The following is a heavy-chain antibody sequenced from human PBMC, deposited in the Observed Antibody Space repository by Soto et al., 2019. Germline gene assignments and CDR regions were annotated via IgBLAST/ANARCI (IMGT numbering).Heavy chain of an antibody. V-gene: IGHV3-33*01. Sequence: WGSLRLSCASSGFTFSIYGMHWVRQAPGKGLEWVAVIWYDGSNKYYADSVKGRFTISRDNSKNTLYLQMNSLRAEDTAVYYCARDRGITMVRGVEPGFDPWGQGTLVTVS. CDR3: ARDRGITMVRGVEPGFDP. J-gene: IGHJ5*02. CDR2: IWYDGSNK. D-gene: IGHD3-10*01. CDR1: GFTFSIYG.